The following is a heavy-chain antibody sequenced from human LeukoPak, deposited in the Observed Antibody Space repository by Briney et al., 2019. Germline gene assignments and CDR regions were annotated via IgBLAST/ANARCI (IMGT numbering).Heavy chain of an antibody. CDR2: FYTSANT. CDR3: ARGLRDEERHYGYYYMDV. V-gene: IGHV4-4*09. Sequence: SETLSLTCTVSGDSVSGYYGSWIRQPPGKGLEWIGYFYTSANTNYNPSLKSRVTMSVDTSKNQFSLKLTSVAAADTAVYYCARGLRDEERHYGYYYMDVWGKGTTVTVSS. D-gene: IGHD3-22*01. CDR1: GDSVSGYY. J-gene: IGHJ6*03.